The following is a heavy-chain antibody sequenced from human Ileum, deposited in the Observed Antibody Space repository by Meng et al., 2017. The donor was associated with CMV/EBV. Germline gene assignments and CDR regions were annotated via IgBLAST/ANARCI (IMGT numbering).Heavy chain of an antibody. D-gene: IGHD3-10*01. CDR2: IYSGGGST. Sequence: GESLKISCAASGFTFSSFAMSWVRQAPGKGLEWVSIIYSGGGSTYYSDSVRGRFTISRDNSKNTLYLQMNSLRADDTAVYYCAKDPNAARGVEYFQYWGQGSLVTGSS. V-gene: IGHV3-23*03. CDR1: GFTFSSFA. CDR3: AKDPNAARGVEYFQY. J-gene: IGHJ1*01.